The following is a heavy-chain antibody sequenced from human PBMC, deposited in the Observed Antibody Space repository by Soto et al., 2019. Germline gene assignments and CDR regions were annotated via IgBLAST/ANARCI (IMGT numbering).Heavy chain of an antibody. J-gene: IGHJ4*02. D-gene: IGHD2-21*02. Sequence: EVQLVESGGGLVQPGGSLRLSCAASGFTLSDHYMDWVRQAPGKGLEWVGRIRNKANGYSREYAASVQGRFTISRDESKDSLYLQMNSLKTEDTAVYYCARAGVTDHRYFEYCGQGTLVTVSS. CDR1: GFTLSDHY. CDR2: IRNKANGYSR. V-gene: IGHV3-72*01. CDR3: ARAGVTDHRYFEY.